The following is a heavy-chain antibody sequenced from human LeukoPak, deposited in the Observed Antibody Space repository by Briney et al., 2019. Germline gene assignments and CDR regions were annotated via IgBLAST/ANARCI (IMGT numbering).Heavy chain of an antibody. CDR3: ARADYGEYYFDD. J-gene: IGHJ4*02. V-gene: IGHV4-59*01. CDR1: GGSISSYY. Sequence: PSETLSLTCTVSGGSISSYYWSWIRQPPGKGLEWIGYIYYSGSTNYNPSLKSRVTISVDTSKNQFSLKLSSVTAADTAVYYCARADYGEYYFDDWGQGTLVTVSS. D-gene: IGHD4-17*01. CDR2: IYYSGST.